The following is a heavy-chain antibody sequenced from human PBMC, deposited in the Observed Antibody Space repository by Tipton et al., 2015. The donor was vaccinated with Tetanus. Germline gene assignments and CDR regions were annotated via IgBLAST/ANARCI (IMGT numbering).Heavy chain of an antibody. V-gene: IGHV4-39*01. CDR1: GGSISSSSYY. Sequence: TLSLTCTVSGGSISSSSYYWGWIRQPPGKGLEWIGSIYYSGSTYYNPSLKSRVTISVDTSKNQFSLKLSSVTAADTAVYYCARHIDGDYGIFDYWGQGTLVTVSS. D-gene: IGHD4-17*01. CDR2: IYYSGST. CDR3: ARHIDGDYGIFDY. J-gene: IGHJ4*02.